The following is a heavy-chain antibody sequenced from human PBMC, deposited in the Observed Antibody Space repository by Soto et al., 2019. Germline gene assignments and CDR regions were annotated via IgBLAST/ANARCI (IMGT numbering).Heavy chain of an antibody. D-gene: IGHD2-2*02. CDR3: AREGLDCSSTSCYSHYYGMDV. V-gene: IGHV3-21*01. CDR2: ISSSSSYI. Sequence: GGSLRLSCAASGFTFSSYSMNWVRQAPGKGLEWVSSISSSSSYIYYADSVKGRFTISRDNAKNSLYLQMNSLRAEDTAVYYCAREGLDCSSTSCYSHYYGMDVWGQGTTVTVSS. CDR1: GFTFSSYS. J-gene: IGHJ6*02.